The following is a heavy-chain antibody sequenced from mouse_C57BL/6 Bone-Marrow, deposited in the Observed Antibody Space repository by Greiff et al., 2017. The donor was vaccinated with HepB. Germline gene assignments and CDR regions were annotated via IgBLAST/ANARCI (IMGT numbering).Heavy chain of an antibody. Sequence: QVQLQQSGAELARPGASVKLSCKASGYTFTSYGISWVKQRTGQGLEWIGEIYPRSGNTYYNEKFKGKATLTADKSSSTAYMELRSLTSEDSAVYFCAIEGGGYYNYAMDYWGQGTSVTVSS. V-gene: IGHV1-81*01. J-gene: IGHJ4*01. CDR3: AIEGGGYYNYAMDY. CDR2: IYPRSGNT. D-gene: IGHD2-3*01. CDR1: GYTFTSYG.